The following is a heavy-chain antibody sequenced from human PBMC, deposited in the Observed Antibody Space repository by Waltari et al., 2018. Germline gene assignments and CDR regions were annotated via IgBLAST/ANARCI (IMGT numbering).Heavy chain of an antibody. CDR2: IYSGGST. CDR3: ARWQQWPVRAFDY. V-gene: IGHV3-53*01. J-gene: IGHJ4*02. Sequence: EVQLVESGGGLIQPGGSLRLSCAASGFIVSSNYMSWVRQAPGRGLEWVSLIYSGGSTYYADSVKGRFTISRDNSKNTLYLQMDSLSVEDTAVYYCARWQQWPVRAFDYWGRGTLVTVSS. D-gene: IGHD6-19*01. CDR1: GFIVSSNY.